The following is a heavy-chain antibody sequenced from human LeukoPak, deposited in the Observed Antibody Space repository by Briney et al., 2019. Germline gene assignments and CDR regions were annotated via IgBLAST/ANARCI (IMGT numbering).Heavy chain of an antibody. CDR2: LYSSGHT. V-gene: IGHV3-66*01. D-gene: IGHD1-26*01. Sequence: GGSLRLSCAASGFTVSSSYMTWVRQAPGRGLEWVSVLYSSGHTYYADSVKGRFTVSRDNSKNTLYLQMNSLRAEDTAVYYCARVLVGSKGDVWGQGTMVTVSS. CDR3: ARVLVGSKGDV. CDR1: GFTVSSSY. J-gene: IGHJ3*01.